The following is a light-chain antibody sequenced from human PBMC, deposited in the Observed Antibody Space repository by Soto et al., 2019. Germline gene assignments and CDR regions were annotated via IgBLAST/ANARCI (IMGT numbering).Light chain of an antibody. V-gene: IGKV1-39*01. CDR2: AAS. CDR1: QSISSY. J-gene: IGKJ3*01. Sequence: DIQMTQSPSSLSASVGDRVTITCRASQSISSYLNWYQQKPGKAPKLLIYAASTLQRGVPSRFSGSGFGTDFTLTISSLQPEDFATYYCQQSYSTPFTFRPGTKVHIK. CDR3: QQSYSTPFT.